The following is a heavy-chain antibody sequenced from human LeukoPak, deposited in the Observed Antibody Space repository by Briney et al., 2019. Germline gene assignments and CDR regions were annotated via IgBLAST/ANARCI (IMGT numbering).Heavy chain of an antibody. CDR3: ARGRYCSGGSCYRSVDV. CDR1: GGSFSGHY. D-gene: IGHD2-15*01. Sequence: SETLSLTCAVYGGSFSGHYWSWIRQPPGKGLEWIGEINHSGSTNYNPSLKSRVTISVDTSKNQFSLKLSSVTAADTAVYYCARGRYCSGGSCYRSVDVWGQGTTVTVSS. CDR2: INHSGST. J-gene: IGHJ6*02. V-gene: IGHV4-34*01.